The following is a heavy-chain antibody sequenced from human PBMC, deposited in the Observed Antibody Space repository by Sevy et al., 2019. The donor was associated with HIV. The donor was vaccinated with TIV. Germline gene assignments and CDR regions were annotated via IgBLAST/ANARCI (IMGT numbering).Heavy chain of an antibody. CDR3: TTWKDIVVLPAASFDY. Sequence: GGYLRLSCAASGFTFSNAWMSWVRQAPGKGLEWVGRIKSKTDGGTTDYAAPVKGRFTISRDDSKNTLCLQMNSLKTEDTAVYYCTTWKDIVVLPAASFDYWGQGTLVTVSS. J-gene: IGHJ4*02. D-gene: IGHD2-2*01. V-gene: IGHV3-15*01. CDR1: GFTFSNAW. CDR2: IKSKTDGGTT.